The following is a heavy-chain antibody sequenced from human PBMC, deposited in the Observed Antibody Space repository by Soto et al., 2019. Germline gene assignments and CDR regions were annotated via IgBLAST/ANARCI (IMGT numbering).Heavy chain of an antibody. Sequence: QVQLVQSGTEVKKPGASVKVSCKASGYTFTTWGISWVRQTPGQGLEWMGWISTYNGNTNYAQKLQGRVTMTTDTSTSTAYLDLRSLRSAAKAVYCCVNDLDGSGSYYTDFWGQGNLVYVS. V-gene: IGHV1-18*01. CDR1: GYTFTTWG. D-gene: IGHD3-10*01. CDR2: ISTYNGNT. J-gene: IGHJ4*02. CDR3: VNDLDGSGSYYTDF.